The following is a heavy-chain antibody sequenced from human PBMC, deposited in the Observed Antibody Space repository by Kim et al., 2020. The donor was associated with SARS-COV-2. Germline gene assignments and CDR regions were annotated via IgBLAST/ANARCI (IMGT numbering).Heavy chain of an antibody. D-gene: IGHD3-10*01. J-gene: IGHJ6*02. CDR1: GGSISSYY. CDR3: ARDGPRWFGESSLKYSYYYYGMDV. V-gene: IGHV4-4*07. CDR2: IYTSGST. Sequence: SETLSLTCTVSGGSISSYYWSWIRQPAGKGLEWIGRIYTSGSTNYNPSLKSRVTMSVDTSKNQFSLKLSSVTAADTAVYYCARDGPRWFGESSLKYSYYYYGMDVWGQGTTVTVSS.